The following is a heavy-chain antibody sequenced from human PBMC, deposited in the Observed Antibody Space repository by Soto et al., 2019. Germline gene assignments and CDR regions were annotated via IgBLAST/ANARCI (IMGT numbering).Heavy chain of an antibody. J-gene: IGHJ4*02. CDR2: INPYNGNT. Sequence: QVQLVQSGAEVKKPGASVKVSCKASGYTFTSYGISWVRQAPGQGLEWMGWINPYNGNTKYAQKLQGRVTMTTDTSTSTAYMELRSLRSDATAVYVCAREAAVGLFDYWGQGTLVTVSS. V-gene: IGHV1-18*01. CDR1: GYTFTSYG. D-gene: IGHD1-26*01. CDR3: AREAAVGLFDY.